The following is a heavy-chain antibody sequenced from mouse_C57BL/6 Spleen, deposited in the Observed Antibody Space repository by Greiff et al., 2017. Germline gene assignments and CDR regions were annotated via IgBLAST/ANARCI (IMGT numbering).Heavy chain of an antibody. D-gene: IGHD2-5*01. V-gene: IGHV14-1*01. Sequence: VQLQQSGAELVRPGASVKLSCTASGFNIKDYYMHWVKQRPEQGLEWIGRIDPEDGDPEYAPKFQGKATMTADTSSNTAYLQLSSLTSEDTAVYYCTTFPYSNYAYYFDYWGQGTTLTVSS. CDR3: TTFPYSNYAYYFDY. CDR2: IDPEDGDP. J-gene: IGHJ2*01. CDR1: GFNIKDYY.